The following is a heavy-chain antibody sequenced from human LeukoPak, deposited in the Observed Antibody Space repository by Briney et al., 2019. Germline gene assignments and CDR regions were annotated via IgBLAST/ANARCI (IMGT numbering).Heavy chain of an antibody. J-gene: IGHJ5*02. CDR1: GGSFSDYY. D-gene: IGHD2-2*02. V-gene: IGHV4-34*01. CDR2: INHSGST. Sequence: SETLSLTCAVYGGSFSDYYWSWMRQPPGKGLEWIGEINHSGSTNYNPSLKSRVTISVDTSKNQFSLKLSSVTAADTAVYYCASGQVRYPSWGQGTLVTVSS. CDR3: ASGQVRYPS.